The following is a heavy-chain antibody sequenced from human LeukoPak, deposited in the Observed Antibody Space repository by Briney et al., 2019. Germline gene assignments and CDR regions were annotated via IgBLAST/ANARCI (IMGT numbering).Heavy chain of an antibody. CDR3: ARESRGYDSLTYYYFYIDV. CDR2: INWNGGST. CDR1: GFTFDDYG. D-gene: IGHD3-9*01. J-gene: IGHJ6*03. Sequence: GGSLRLSCAASGFTFDDYGMSWVRQAPGKGLEWVSGINWNGGSTGYADSVKGRFTISRDNAKNSLYLQMNSLRAEDTALYYCARESRGYDSLTYYYFYIDVWGKGTTVTISS. V-gene: IGHV3-20*04.